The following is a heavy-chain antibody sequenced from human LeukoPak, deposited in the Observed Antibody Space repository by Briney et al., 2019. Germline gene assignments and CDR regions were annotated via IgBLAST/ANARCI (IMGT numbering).Heavy chain of an antibody. CDR2: ISYDGSNK. J-gene: IGHJ6*02. Sequence: GGSLRLPCAASGFTFSSYAMHWVRQAPGKGLEWVAVISYDGSNKYYADSVKGRFTISRDNSKNTLYLQMNSLRAEDTAVYYCARSDYDFWSGYYIFYYYHGMDVWGQGTTVTVSS. V-gene: IGHV3-30-3*01. CDR1: GFTFSSYA. CDR3: ARSDYDFWSGYYIFYYYHGMDV. D-gene: IGHD3-3*01.